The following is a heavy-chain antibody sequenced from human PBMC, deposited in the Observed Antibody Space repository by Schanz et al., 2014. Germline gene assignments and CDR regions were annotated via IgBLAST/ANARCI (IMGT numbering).Heavy chain of an antibody. Sequence: QVQLQESGPGLVKPSETLSLTCTVSGGSISNNYWGWIRQPPGKGLEWIGNIYSSGSTNYNPSLKSRVTMSLDTSKNQFSLKLSSVTAADTAVYYCARDRGYDFSFDPWGQGTLVTVSS. CDR2: IYSSGST. J-gene: IGHJ5*02. CDR3: ARDRGYDFSFDP. CDR1: GGSISNNY. V-gene: IGHV4-4*07. D-gene: IGHD3-3*01.